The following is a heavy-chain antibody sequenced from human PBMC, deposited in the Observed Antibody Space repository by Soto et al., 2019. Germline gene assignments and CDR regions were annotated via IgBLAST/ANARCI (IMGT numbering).Heavy chain of an antibody. V-gene: IGHV1-69*12. CDR3: ARDKDRVPLGGNYYYAIDV. J-gene: IGHJ6*02. D-gene: IGHD2-2*01. Sequence: QVQLVQSGAEVMQPGSSVRVSCKTSGGTFSTSAISWVRQAPGQGLEWMGGIIPVVGTADYTQKFQARVTITADESTTTAYMELRGLRSEDTAVYFCARDKDRVPLGGNYYYAIDVWGQGTTVTVSS. CDR1: GGTFSTSA. CDR2: IIPVVGTA.